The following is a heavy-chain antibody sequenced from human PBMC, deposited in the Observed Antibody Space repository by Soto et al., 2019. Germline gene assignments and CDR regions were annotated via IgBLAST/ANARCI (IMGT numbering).Heavy chain of an antibody. CDR1: GFTFSTYS. Sequence: GGSLRLSCAASGFTFSTYSMNWVRQAPGKGLEWVSYISSSSSTIFYTDSVKGRFTVSRDNAKNSLYLQMNSLRAEDTAAYYCERPTYYYDSSGPPAYWGQGTLVTVSS. D-gene: IGHD3-22*01. J-gene: IGHJ4*02. CDR3: ERPTYYYDSSGPPAY. V-gene: IGHV3-48*01. CDR2: ISSSSSTI.